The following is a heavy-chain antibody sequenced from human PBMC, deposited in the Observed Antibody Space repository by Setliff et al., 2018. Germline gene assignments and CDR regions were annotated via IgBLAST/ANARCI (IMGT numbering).Heavy chain of an antibody. CDR2: INPSGGLT. Sequence: ASVKVSCKASGGTFRNYGISWVRQAPGQGLEWMGIINPSGGLTRYAQKFQDRVTITRDTSASTVYMELSSLRYEDTAVFYCASADVVVAPWGQGTLVTVSS. J-gene: IGHJ4*02. CDR3: ASADVVVAP. D-gene: IGHD2-21*01. CDR1: GGTFRNYG. V-gene: IGHV1-46*01.